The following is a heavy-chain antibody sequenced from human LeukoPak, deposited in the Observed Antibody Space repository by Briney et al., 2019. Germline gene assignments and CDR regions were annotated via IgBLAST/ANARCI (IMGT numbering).Heavy chain of an antibody. CDR1: GFTCSSYS. CDR3: ARVTGYMIEDYFDY. D-gene: IGHD3-22*01. J-gene: IGHJ4*02. CDR2: ISSSSSYI. V-gene: IGHV3-21*01. Sequence: GGSLRLSCAASGFTCSSYSMNWVRQAPGKGLEWVSSISSSSSYIYYADSVKGRFTISRDNAKNSLYLQMNSLRAEDTAVYYCARVTGYMIEDYFDYWGQGTLVTVSS.